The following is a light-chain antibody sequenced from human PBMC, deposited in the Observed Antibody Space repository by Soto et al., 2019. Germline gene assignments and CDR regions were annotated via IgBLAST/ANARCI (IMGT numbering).Light chain of an antibody. CDR1: SSDIGAYAY. J-gene: IGLJ2*01. CDR2: DVN. Sequence: QSALTQPASVSGSPGQSIAISCTGTSSDIGAYAYVSWYQQHPGKIPKLLVFDVNYRPSGVSSRFSGSKSGNTASLTISGLQAEDEADYYCSSYTRSSSVIFGGGTKLTVL. V-gene: IGLV2-14*03. CDR3: SSYTRSSSVI.